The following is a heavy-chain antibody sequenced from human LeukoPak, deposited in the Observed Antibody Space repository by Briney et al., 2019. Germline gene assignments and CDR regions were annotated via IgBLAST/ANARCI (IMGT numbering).Heavy chain of an antibody. CDR1: GYTLTELS. J-gene: IGHJ4*02. Sequence: ASVKVSCKVSGYTLTELSMHWVRQAPGKGLEWMGGFDPEDGETIYAQKFQGRVTMTEDTSTDTAYMELSSLRSEDTAVYYCATDGNSSGWPLPGDYWGQGTLVTVSS. CDR2: FDPEDGET. D-gene: IGHD6-19*01. CDR3: ATDGNSSGWPLPGDY. V-gene: IGHV1-24*01.